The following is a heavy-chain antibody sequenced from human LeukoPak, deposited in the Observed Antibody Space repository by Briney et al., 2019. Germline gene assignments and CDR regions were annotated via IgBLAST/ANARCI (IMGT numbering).Heavy chain of an antibody. Sequence: TSSQTLSLTCTVSGGSISSGDYYWSWIRQPPGKGLEWIGEINHSGSTNYNPSLKSRVTISVDTSKNQFSLKLSSVTAADTAVYYCARVKRGYCSSTSCPDSRWNYYYYYYMDVWGKGTTVTVSS. D-gene: IGHD2-2*01. CDR3: ARVKRGYCSSTSCPDSRWNYYYYYYMDV. CDR1: GGSISSGDYY. J-gene: IGHJ6*03. V-gene: IGHV4-30-4*08. CDR2: INHSGST.